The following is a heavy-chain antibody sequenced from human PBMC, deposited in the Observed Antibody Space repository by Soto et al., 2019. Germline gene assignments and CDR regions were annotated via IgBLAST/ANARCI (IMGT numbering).Heavy chain of an antibody. D-gene: IGHD3-22*01. CDR2: IIPIFGTA. CDR1: GGTFSSYA. Sequence: SVKVSCKASGGTFSSYAISWVRQAPGQGLEWMGGIIPIFGTANYAQKFQGRVTITADESTSTAYMELSSLGSEDTAVYYCARDHPRGYYDSSGYLDAFDIWGQGTMVTVSS. J-gene: IGHJ3*02. CDR3: ARDHPRGYYDSSGYLDAFDI. V-gene: IGHV1-69*13.